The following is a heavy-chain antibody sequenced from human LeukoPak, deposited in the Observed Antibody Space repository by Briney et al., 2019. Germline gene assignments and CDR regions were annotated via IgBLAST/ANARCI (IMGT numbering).Heavy chain of an antibody. CDR2: INQDGSDK. CDR3: VGGDY. V-gene: IGHV3-7*01. CDR1: GLTFSIHW. Sequence: GGSLRLSCAASGLTFSIHWMNWVRQAPGKGLECVANINQDGSDKYYVDSVKGRFTISRDDTKNSLYLQMNSLRAEDTAVYYCVGGDYWGQGTLVTVSS. J-gene: IGHJ4*02.